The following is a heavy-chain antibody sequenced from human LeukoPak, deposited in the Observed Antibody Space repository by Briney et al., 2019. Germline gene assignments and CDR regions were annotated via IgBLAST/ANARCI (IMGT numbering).Heavy chain of an antibody. CDR1: GFTFSSYA. J-gene: IGHJ3*02. V-gene: IGHV3-23*01. CDR2: ISGSSGST. D-gene: IGHD3-22*01. CDR3: AKDYYDSSGYWSPYNAFDI. Sequence: GGSLRLSCAASGFTFSSYAMSWVRQAPGKGLEWVSAISGSSGSTYYADSVKGRFTISRDNSKNTLYLQMNSLRAEDTAVYYCAKDYYDSSGYWSPYNAFDIWGQGTMVTVSS.